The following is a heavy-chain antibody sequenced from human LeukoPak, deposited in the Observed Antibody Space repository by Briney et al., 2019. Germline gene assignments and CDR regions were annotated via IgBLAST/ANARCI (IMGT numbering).Heavy chain of an antibody. D-gene: IGHD3-10*01. V-gene: IGHV1-2*02. CDR1: GYTFTGYY. CDR2: INPNSGGT. Sequence: ASVKVSCKASGYTFTGYYMHWVRQAPGQGLEWMGWINPNSGGTNYAQKFQGRVTMTRDTSISTAYMELGSLRSDDTAVYYCARSGAYGSGSYLSYWGQGTLVTVS. CDR3: ARSGAYGSGSYLSY. J-gene: IGHJ4*02.